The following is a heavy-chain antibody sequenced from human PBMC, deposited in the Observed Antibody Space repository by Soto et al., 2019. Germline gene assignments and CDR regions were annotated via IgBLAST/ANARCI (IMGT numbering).Heavy chain of an antibody. J-gene: IGHJ4*02. CDR2: INPYNGNT. V-gene: IGHV1-18*01. CDR1: GYTSTSYG. Sequence: ASVEVSCKXSGYTSTSYGISWVRQAPGQGLEWMAWINPYNGNTKYAEKFLGRVTVTTDTSTATAYMEVRSLTSDDTAVFYCARVGVGLAAPRVWPYWGQGTPVTVSS. D-gene: IGHD6-13*01. CDR3: ARVGVGLAAPRVWPY.